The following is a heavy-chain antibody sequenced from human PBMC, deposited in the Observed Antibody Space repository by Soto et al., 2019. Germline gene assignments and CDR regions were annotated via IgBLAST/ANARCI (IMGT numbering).Heavy chain of an antibody. CDR3: ARAQLYGDYVGYYFDY. CDR1: GFTFSSYG. D-gene: IGHD4-17*01. J-gene: IGHJ4*02. Sequence: QVQLVESGGGVVQPGRSLRLSCAASGFTFSSYGMHWVRQAPGKGLEWVAVIWYDGSNKYYADSVKGRFTISRDNSKNTLYLQMNSLRAEDTAVYYCARAQLYGDYVGYYFDYWGQGTLVTVSS. V-gene: IGHV3-33*01. CDR2: IWYDGSNK.